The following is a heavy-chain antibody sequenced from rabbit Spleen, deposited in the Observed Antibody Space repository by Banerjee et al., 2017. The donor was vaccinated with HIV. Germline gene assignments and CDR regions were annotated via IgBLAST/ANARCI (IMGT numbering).Heavy chain of an antibody. CDR1: GFSFSSSYY. CDR3: ARETTADYFNL. J-gene: IGHJ4*01. D-gene: IGHD2-1*01. V-gene: IGHV1S45*01. Sequence: QEQLVESGGGLVQPEGSLTLTCTASGFSFSSSYYMCWVRQAPGKGLEWIACIYGGSSGSTYYASWAKGRFTISKTSSTTVTLQMPSLTAADTATYFCARETTADYFNLWGPGTLVTVS. CDR2: IYGGSSGST.